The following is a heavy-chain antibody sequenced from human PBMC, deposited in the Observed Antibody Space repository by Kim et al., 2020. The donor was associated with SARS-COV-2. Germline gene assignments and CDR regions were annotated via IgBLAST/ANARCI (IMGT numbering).Heavy chain of an antibody. J-gene: IGHJ4*02. CDR3: ARDEGPGTPFDY. V-gene: IGHV1-69*04. Sequence: NYAQKFQGRVTITADKSTSTAYMELSSLRSEDTAVYYCARDEGPGTPFDYWGQGTLVTVSS. D-gene: IGHD1-1*01.